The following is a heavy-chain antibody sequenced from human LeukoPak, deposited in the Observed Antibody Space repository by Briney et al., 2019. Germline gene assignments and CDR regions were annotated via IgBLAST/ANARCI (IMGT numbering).Heavy chain of an antibody. CDR3: ARDRSYRPED. Sequence: GGSLRLSCAASGFTFSSHAMSWVRQAPGKGLEWVSAISGSGGSTYYADSVKGRFTISRDNAKKALYLQMNSLGAEDTAVYYCARDRSYRPEDWGQGTLVTVSS. CDR1: GFTFSSHA. V-gene: IGHV3-23*01. J-gene: IGHJ4*02. CDR2: ISGSGGST. D-gene: IGHD3-16*02.